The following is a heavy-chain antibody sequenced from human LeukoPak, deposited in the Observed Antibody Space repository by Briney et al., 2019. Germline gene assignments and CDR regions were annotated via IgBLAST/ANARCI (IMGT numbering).Heavy chain of an antibody. J-gene: IGHJ4*02. CDR2: ISSSGSTI. CDR3: ARDYYDNSGRFDY. CDR1: GFTFSIYE. Sequence: GGSLRLSCAASGFTFSIYEMNWVRQAPGKGLEWISYISSSGSTIYYADSVKGRFTISRDNAKNSLYLQMNSLRAEDTAVYCCARDYYDNSGRFDYWGQGTLVTVSS. D-gene: IGHD3-22*01. V-gene: IGHV3-48*03.